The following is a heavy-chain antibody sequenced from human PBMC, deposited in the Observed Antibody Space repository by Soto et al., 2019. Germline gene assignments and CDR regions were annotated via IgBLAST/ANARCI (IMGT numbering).Heavy chain of an antibody. CDR3: ATRAAGYGSTWNFYYGMDV. J-gene: IGHJ6*02. CDR1: GGTFSSQA. V-gene: IGHV1-69*06. D-gene: IGHD6-13*01. CDR2: IIPMFGSA. Sequence: EASVKVSCKASGGTFSSQAISWVRQAPGQGLGSGGGIIPMFGSANFPQKLQGRVTITADKSTSTVYMELSSLRSEDTAVYCCATRAAGYGSTWNFYYGMDVWGQGTTVTVSS.